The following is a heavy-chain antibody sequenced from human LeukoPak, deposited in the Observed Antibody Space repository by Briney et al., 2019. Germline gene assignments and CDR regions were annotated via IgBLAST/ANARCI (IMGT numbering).Heavy chain of an antibody. Sequence: GGSLRLSCTASGFTFSSNDMHWVRQAPGKGLEWVAFIRYDGGYKYYTDSVKGRFTISRDNSKNTLYLQMNSLRSDDTAVYYCARDLSGGMATITDYWGQGTLVTVSS. J-gene: IGHJ4*02. CDR1: GFTFSSND. CDR2: IRYDGGYK. V-gene: IGHV3-30*02. D-gene: IGHD5-24*01. CDR3: ARDLSGGMATITDY.